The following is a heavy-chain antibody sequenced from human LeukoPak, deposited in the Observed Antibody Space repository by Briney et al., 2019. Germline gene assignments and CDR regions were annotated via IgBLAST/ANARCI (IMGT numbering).Heavy chain of an antibody. D-gene: IGHD2-8*01. Sequence: ASVKVSCKASGYTFTGYYMHWVRQAPGQGLEWMGKINLSGGSTTYAQKFQGRVTMTRDTSTSTVYMELSSLRSEDTAVYYCARDYVDDIPMIKDYWGQGTLVTVSS. CDR1: GYTFTGYY. CDR3: ARDYVDDIPMIKDY. V-gene: IGHV1-46*01. J-gene: IGHJ4*02. CDR2: INLSGGST.